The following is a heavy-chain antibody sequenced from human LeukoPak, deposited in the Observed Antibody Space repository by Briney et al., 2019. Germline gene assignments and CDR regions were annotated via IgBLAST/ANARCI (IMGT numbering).Heavy chain of an antibody. CDR2: SRNKANNYKT. CDR1: GFTFSYHY. J-gene: IGHJ4*02. V-gene: IGHV3-72*01. D-gene: IGHD6-13*01. CDR3: TRELAAGSIDY. Sequence: GGSLRLSCAASGFTFSYHYMDWVRQAPGKGLEWVGRSRNKANNYKTEYAASVKGRFTISGDDSRNSLDLQTNSLKIEDTAVYFCTRELAAGSIDYWGQGTLVTVSS.